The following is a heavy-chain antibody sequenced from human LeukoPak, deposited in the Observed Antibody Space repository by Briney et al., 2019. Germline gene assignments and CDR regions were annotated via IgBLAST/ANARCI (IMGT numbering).Heavy chain of an antibody. Sequence: PSETLSLTCTVSGGSISSYYWSWIRQPPGKGLEWIGYIYYSGSTYYNPSLKSRVTISVDTSKNQFSLKLSSVTAADTAVYYCARVLRITIFGVKQARAFDIWGQGTMVTVSS. J-gene: IGHJ3*02. CDR3: ARVLRITIFGVKQARAFDI. V-gene: IGHV4-59*08. D-gene: IGHD3-3*01. CDR2: IYYSGST. CDR1: GGSISSYY.